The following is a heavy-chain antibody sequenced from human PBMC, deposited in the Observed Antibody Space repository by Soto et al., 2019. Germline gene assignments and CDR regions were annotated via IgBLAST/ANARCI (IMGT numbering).Heavy chain of an antibody. J-gene: IGHJ3*02. Sequence: PGGSLRLSCAASAFTFSSYAMSWVRQAPGKRLEWVSAISGSGGSTYYADSVRGRFTISRDNSKSTLDLQMNSLRAEDAAVYYCAKGVVVMVAAGDAFDIWGQGTVVTVSS. CDR2: ISGSGGST. CDR3: AKGVVVMVAAGDAFDI. CDR1: AFTFSSYA. V-gene: IGHV3-23*01. D-gene: IGHD2-15*01.